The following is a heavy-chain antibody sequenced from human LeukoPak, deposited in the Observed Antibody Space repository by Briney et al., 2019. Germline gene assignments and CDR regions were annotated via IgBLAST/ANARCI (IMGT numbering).Heavy chain of an antibody. D-gene: IGHD2-21*01. CDR3: ARGDCDY. V-gene: IGHV3-23*01. J-gene: IGHJ4*02. Sequence: GGSLRLSCAVSGFTFSSYAMSWVRQAPGKGLEWVSVIFGSGGSTYYADSVKGRFTISRDNAKNSLYLQMNSLRAEDTALYYCARGDCDYWGQGTLVTVSS. CDR2: IFGSGGST. CDR1: GFTFSSYA.